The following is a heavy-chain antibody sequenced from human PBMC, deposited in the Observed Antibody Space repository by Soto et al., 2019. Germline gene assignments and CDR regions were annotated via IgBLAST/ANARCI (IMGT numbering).Heavy chain of an antibody. CDR1: GFTFSNYV. D-gene: IGHD3-9*01. V-gene: IGHV3-23*01. CDR3: ARHPGLGFDH. J-gene: IGHJ4*02. Sequence: EVQVLESGGGLVQPGGPLKLSCAASGFTFSNYVMGWVRQAPGKGLEWVSGINDSGFSTYYADSVKGRFSISRDNSANTLFLQMNSLKAEDTAVYYCARHPGLGFDHWGQGTLVTVST. CDR2: INDSGFST.